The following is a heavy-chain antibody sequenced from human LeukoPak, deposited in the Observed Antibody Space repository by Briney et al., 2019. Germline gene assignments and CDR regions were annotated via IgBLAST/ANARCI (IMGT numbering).Heavy chain of an antibody. J-gene: IGHJ6*03. CDR1: GCTFSSYA. CDR2: ISGSGGST. V-gene: IGHV3-23*01. D-gene: IGHD2-21*02. CDR3: AKEGYCGGDCRLYYYYMDV. Sequence: GGSLRLSCAASGCTFSSYAMSWVLQAPGKGLEWVSAISGSGGSTYYADSVKGRFTISRDNSKNTLYLQMNSLRAEDTAVYYCAKEGYCGGDCRLYYYYMDVWGKGTTVTVSS.